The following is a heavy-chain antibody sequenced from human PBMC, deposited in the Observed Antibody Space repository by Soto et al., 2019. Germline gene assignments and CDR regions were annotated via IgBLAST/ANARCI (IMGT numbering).Heavy chain of an antibody. V-gene: IGHV3-23*01. J-gene: IGHJ4*02. CDR3: AKDRDYPRDQFHY. CDR1: GFTFTYYA. Sequence: VGSLRLSCTASGFTFTYYAFSWVRQAPGKGLEWVSAISANGQGIYYADSARGRFTISRDNSKNTVFLHMDSLRAEDTAVYYCAKDRDYPRDQFHYWGQGTLVTVSS. D-gene: IGHD2-2*01. CDR2: ISANGQGI.